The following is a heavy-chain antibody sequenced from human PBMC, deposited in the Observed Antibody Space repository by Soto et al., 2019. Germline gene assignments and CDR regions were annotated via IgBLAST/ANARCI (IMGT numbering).Heavy chain of an antibody. CDR2: NDHTGNA. Sequence: QVQLQESGPGLVKPSQILSLTCTVFGGSVSNSGYYCNWIRQYPGKGLEWIGYNDHTGNAFYNPSLKRRVAISVDTSKNQVSLWLNSVTAADTAVYYCATGDLTAGELFFGYWCQGILVTVSS. D-gene: IGHD3-10*01. CDR1: GGSVSNSGYY. V-gene: IGHV4-31*03. CDR3: ATGDLTAGELFFGY. J-gene: IGHJ4*02.